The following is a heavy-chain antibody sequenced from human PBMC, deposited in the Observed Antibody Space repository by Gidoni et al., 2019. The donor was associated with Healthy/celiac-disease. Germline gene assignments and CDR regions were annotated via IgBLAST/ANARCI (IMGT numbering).Heavy chain of an antibody. CDR3: ASTRIAARRSYYYYGMDV. CDR1: GYTFTSYY. CDR2: INPSGGST. J-gene: IGHJ6*02. V-gene: IGHV1-46*01. D-gene: IGHD6-6*01. Sequence: QVQLVQSGAEVKKPGASVKVSCKASGYTFTSYYMHWVRQAPGQGLEWMGIINPSGGSTSYAQKFQGRVTMTRDTSTSTVYMELSSLRSEDTAVYYCASTRIAARRSYYYYGMDVWGQGTTVTVSS.